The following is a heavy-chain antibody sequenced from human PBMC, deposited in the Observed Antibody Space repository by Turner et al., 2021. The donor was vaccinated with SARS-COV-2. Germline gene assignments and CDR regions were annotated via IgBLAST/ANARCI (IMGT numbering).Heavy chain of an antibody. CDR3: AGEVVVLTTTHYGMDV. CDR1: GGSISSSSYY. CDR2: IYYSGST. D-gene: IGHD1-26*01. J-gene: IGHJ6*02. V-gene: IGHV4-39*01. Sequence: QLQLQESGPELVKPSETLSLTCTVPGGSISSSSYYWGWIRQPPGKGLEWIGSIYYSGSTYYNPSLKSRVTISVDTSKNQFSLKLSSVTAADTAVYYCAGEVVVLTTTHYGMDVGGQGTTVTVSS.